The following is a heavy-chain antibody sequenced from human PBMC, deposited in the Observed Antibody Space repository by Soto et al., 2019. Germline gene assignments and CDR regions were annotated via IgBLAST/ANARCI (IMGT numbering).Heavy chain of an antibody. CDR3: ARGRSCNTNMDY. J-gene: IGHJ4*02. Sequence: EVQLVESGGGLVKPGGSLRLSCAASGFTFSSYSMTWVRQAPGKGLEWASSISSSGGSISYADSVKGRFTISRVNAKNSLYLQMESMRAEDTAVYYCARGRSCNTNMDYWGQGTLVNVSS. CDR2: ISSSGGSI. D-gene: IGHD2-15*01. CDR1: GFTFSSYS. V-gene: IGHV3-21*01.